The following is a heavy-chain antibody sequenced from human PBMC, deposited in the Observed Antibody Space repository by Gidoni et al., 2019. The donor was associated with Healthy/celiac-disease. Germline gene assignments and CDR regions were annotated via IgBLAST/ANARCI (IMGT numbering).Heavy chain of an antibody. J-gene: IGHJ4*02. CDR1: GFTVSSNY. CDR3: ARGVEMATTFDY. Sequence: EVQLVESGGGLVQPGGSLSLSCAASGFTVSSNYMSWFRQAPGKGLEWVSVIYSGGSTYYADSVKGRFNISRDNSKNTLYLQMNSLRAEDTAVYYCARGVEMATTFDYWGQGTLVTVSS. CDR2: IYSGGST. D-gene: IGHD1-1*01. V-gene: IGHV3-66*01.